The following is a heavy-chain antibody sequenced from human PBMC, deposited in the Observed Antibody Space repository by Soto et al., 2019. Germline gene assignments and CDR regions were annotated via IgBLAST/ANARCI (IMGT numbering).Heavy chain of an antibody. V-gene: IGHV4-30-2*01. J-gene: IGHJ6*02. CDR1: GGSVSSGGYA. D-gene: IGHD5-18*01. Sequence: SETLSLTCAVSGGSVSSGGYAWNCFRHQPGKGLEWIGYIYHSGYTSYNPSLKNRVTTSVDKYKNQFSLTLSFVTAAATADYYCSSDTAMGVEGMDFWGQGTTVTVS. CDR2: IYHSGYT. CDR3: SSDTAMGVEGMDF.